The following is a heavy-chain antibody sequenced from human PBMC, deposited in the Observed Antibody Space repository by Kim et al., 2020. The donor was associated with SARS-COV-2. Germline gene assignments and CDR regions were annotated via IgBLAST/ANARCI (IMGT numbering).Heavy chain of an antibody. D-gene: IGHD1-26*01. Sequence: GGSLRLSCAASGFTFSSYAMSWVRQAPGKGLEWVSAISGSGGSTYYADSVKGRFTISRDNSKNTLYLQMNSLRAEDTAVYYCAKATHPIVGATSNHWYFDLWGRGTLVTVSS. CDR1: GFTFSSYA. CDR3: AKATHPIVGATSNHWYFDL. CDR2: ISGSGGST. J-gene: IGHJ2*01. V-gene: IGHV3-23*01.